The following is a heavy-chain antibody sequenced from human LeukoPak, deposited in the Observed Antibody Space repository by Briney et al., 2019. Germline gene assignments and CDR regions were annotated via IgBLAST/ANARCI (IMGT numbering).Heavy chain of an antibody. CDR2: INHSGST. V-gene: IGHV4-34*01. J-gene: IGHJ4*02. CDR3: ARGQWLDND. CDR1: GGSFSGYY. D-gene: IGHD6-19*01. Sequence: SETLSLTCAVYGGSFSGYYWSWIRQVPGKGLEWIGEINHSGSTNYNPSLKSRVTISVDTSKNQFSLGLNSLTAADTAVYYCARGQWLDNDWGQGTLVTVSS.